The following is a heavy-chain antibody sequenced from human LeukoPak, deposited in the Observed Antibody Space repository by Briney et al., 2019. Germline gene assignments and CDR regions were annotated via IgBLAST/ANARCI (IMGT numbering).Heavy chain of an antibody. Sequence: SETLSLTCTVSGGSISGSNYWGWIRQPPGKGLEYIGNIYYSGNAFHSPSLTSRVTISVDTSNNQFSLRLTSVTAADTAVYYCARARGAVAIDYWGQGTLVTVSS. J-gene: IGHJ4*02. V-gene: IGHV4-39*07. CDR1: GGSISGSNY. CDR3: ARARGAVAIDY. CDR2: IYYSGNA. D-gene: IGHD6-19*01.